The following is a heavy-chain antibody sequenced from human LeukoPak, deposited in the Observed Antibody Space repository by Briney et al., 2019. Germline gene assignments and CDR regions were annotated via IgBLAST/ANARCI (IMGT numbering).Heavy chain of an antibody. V-gene: IGHV4-34*01. CDR3: ARSIRRDGYNFDY. J-gene: IGHJ4*02. CDR1: GGSFSGYY. Sequence: KSAETLSLTCAVYGGSFSGYYWSWIRQPPGKGLEWIGEINHSGSTNYNPSLKSRATISVDTSKNQFSLKLSSVTAADTAVYYCARSIRRDGYNFDYWGQGTLVTVSS. D-gene: IGHD5-24*01. CDR2: INHSGST.